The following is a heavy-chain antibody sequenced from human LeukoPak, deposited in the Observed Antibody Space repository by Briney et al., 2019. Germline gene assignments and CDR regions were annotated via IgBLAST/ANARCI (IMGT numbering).Heavy chain of an antibody. D-gene: IGHD1-26*01. CDR1: GYTFTSYA. Sequence: ASVKVSCKASGYTFTSYAMHWVRQAPGQRLEWMGWINAGNGNTKYSQRFQDRVTITMDTSASTVYMEMNDLGSEDTAVYYCARGYSGCFHYWGQGALVTVSS. CDR3: ARGYSGCFHY. J-gene: IGHJ4*02. CDR2: INAGNGNT. V-gene: IGHV1-3*01.